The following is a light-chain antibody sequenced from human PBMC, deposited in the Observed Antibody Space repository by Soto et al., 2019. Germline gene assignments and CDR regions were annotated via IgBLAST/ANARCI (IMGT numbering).Light chain of an antibody. CDR2: DVS. Sequence: QSVLTQPASVSGSPGQSITISCTGTSSDVGGYNYVSWYQQHPGKAPKLMIYDVSNRPSGVSNRFSGSKSGNTASLTISGLQAEDEANYNCSSDTYSISLHVFRPGSKV. J-gene: IGLJ1*01. V-gene: IGLV2-14*01. CDR1: SSDVGGYNY. CDR3: SSDTYSISLHV.